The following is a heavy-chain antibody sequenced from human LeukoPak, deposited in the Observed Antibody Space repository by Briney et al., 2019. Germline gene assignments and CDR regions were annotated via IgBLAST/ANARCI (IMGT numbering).Heavy chain of an antibody. V-gene: IGHV3-23*01. CDR1: GFTFSSYA. D-gene: IGHD3-22*01. J-gene: IGHJ4*02. CDR3: ANSPETYYYDSSGYIDY. CDR2: ISGSGGST. Sequence: AGGSLRLSCAASGFTFSSYAMSWVRQAPGKGLEWVSAISGSGGSTYYADSVKGRFTISRDNSKNTLYLQMNSLRAEDTAVYYCANSPETYYYDSSGYIDYWGQGTLVTVSS.